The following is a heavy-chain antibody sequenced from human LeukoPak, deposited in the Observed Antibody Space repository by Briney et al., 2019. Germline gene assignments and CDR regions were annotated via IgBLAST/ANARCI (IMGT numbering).Heavy chain of an antibody. V-gene: IGHV3-23*01. D-gene: IGHD1-26*01. CDR3: AKVAQEALGSLDY. J-gene: IGHJ4*02. CDR1: GFTFSSYA. CDR2: ISGGGGST. Sequence: GGSLRLSCAASGFTFSSYAMTWVRQAPGKGLEWVSAISGGGGSTYYVDSVKGRFTISRDNSKNTLYLQMNSLRAEDTAVYYCAKVAQEALGSLDYWGREPWSPSPQ.